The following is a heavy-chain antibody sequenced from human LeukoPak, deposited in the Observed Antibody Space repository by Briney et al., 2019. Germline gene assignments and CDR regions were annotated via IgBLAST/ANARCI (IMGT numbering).Heavy chain of an antibody. Sequence: SETLSLTCAVSGYSISSGYYWGWFRQPPGKGLEWIGCIYHSGNTYYNPSLKSRVSISVDTSKNQFSLKLSSVTAADTAVYYCARDFYGDDGHHPFDYWGQGIQVTVSS. CDR3: ARDFYGDDGHHPFDY. CDR2: IYHSGNT. J-gene: IGHJ4*02. V-gene: IGHV4-38-2*01. D-gene: IGHD2/OR15-2a*01. CDR1: GYSISSGYY.